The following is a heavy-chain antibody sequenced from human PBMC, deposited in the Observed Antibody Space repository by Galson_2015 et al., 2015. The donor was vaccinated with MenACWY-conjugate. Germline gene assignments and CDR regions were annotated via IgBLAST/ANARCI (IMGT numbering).Heavy chain of an antibody. CDR1: GFSFSSYG. V-gene: IGHV3-7*03. J-gene: IGHJ6*03. CDR3: ARARDFSFPFIDV. Sequence: SLRLSCAAPGFSFSSYGMSWVRQAPGKGLEWVAYVRQDEGEKNYVDSVKGRFTISRDNAKKSLYLQMKSLRGEDTAIYYCARARDFSFPFIDVWGKGTPVTVS. CDR2: VRQDEGEK. D-gene: IGHD2-21*02.